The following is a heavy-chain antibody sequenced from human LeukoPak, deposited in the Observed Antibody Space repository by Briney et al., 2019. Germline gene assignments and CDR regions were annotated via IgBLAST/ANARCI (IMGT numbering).Heavy chain of an antibody. CDR1: GGTFSSYA. CDR3: ARANKLGNVVLPFY. D-gene: IGHD7-27*01. Sequence: SVKVSCKASGGTFSSYAISWVRQAPGQGLEWMGGIIPIFGTANYAQKFQGRVTMTRDTSTSTVYMELSSLRSEDTAVYYCARANKLGNVVLPFYWGQGTLVTVSS. J-gene: IGHJ4*02. CDR2: IIPIFGTA. V-gene: IGHV1-69*05.